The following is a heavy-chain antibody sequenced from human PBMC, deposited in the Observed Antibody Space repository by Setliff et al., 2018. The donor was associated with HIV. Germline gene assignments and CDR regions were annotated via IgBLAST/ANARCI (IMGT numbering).Heavy chain of an antibody. Sequence: SVKVSCKASGNSFHSYAFSWVRQAPGQDLEWMGGIIPLFGSANYAQKFQGRVTITADESASTVYVEVSGLRFEDTAVYFCAKDGPTVIEGSYMDVWGKGTTVTVSS. CDR3: AKDGPTVIEGSYMDV. J-gene: IGHJ6*03. CDR2: IIPLFGSA. D-gene: IGHD4-4*01. V-gene: IGHV1-69*13. CDR1: GNSFHSYA.